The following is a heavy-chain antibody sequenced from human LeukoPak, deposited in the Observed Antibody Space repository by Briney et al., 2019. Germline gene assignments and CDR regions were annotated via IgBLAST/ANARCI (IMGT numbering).Heavy chain of an antibody. CDR2: ISDSGTT. D-gene: IGHD3-10*01. CDR1: DGSLSGSC. J-gene: IGHJ6*02. V-gene: IGHV4-34*01. Sequence: SETLSLTCAVFDGSLSGSCLSWIRQLPGKGLEWIGEISDSGTTNNNPSLKNRVTISVDPSKNQFSLKLSSVTAADTAVYYCARGGFGGSGSYTPLDYYYGMDVWGQGTTVTVSS. CDR3: ARGGFGGSGSYTPLDYYYGMDV.